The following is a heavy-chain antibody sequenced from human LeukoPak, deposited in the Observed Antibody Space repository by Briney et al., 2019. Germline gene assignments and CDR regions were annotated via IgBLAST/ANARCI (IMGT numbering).Heavy chain of an antibody. CDR1: GFTFSSYA. V-gene: IGHV3-23*01. D-gene: IGHD3-10*01. Sequence: PGGSLRLSCAASGFTFSSYAMSWVRQATGKGLEWVSGTSGSGGSTYYADSVKGRFTISRDNSKNTLYLQMNSLRAEDTAVYYCAKDYYGSGSYRHFDQWGQGTLVTVSS. CDR2: TSGSGGST. J-gene: IGHJ4*02. CDR3: AKDYYGSGSYRHFDQ.